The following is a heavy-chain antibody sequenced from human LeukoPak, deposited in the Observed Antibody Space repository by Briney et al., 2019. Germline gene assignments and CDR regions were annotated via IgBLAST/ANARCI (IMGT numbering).Heavy chain of an antibody. CDR3: ARDLNYYDSSGYGH. D-gene: IGHD3-22*01. CDR2: IYSGGSP. J-gene: IGHJ4*02. V-gene: IGHV3-53*01. CDR1: GFTFSTDY. Sequence: GGSLRLSCAASGFTFSTDYMSWVRQAPGKGLEWVSVIYSGGSPYYADSVKGRFTISRDNSKNTLYLQMNSLRAEDTAVYYCARDLNYYDSSGYGHWGQGTLVTVSS.